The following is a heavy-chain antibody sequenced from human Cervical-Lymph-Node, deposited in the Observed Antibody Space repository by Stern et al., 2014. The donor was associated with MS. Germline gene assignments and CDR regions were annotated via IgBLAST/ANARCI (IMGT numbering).Heavy chain of an antibody. CDR3: ALGGYYDSSGYYQFAMDV. CDR2: IHHTGT. D-gene: IGHD3-22*01. Sequence: QVQLQQWGAGLLKPSETLSLTCAVYGESFSAYYWTWIRQSPGKGLEWIGEIHHTGTNYNPSLKSRVTISEDKSKNQFSLDLSSVTAADTAVYYCALGGYYDSSGYYQFAMDVWGQGTTVTVSS. V-gene: IGHV4-34*01. CDR1: GESFSAYY. J-gene: IGHJ6*02.